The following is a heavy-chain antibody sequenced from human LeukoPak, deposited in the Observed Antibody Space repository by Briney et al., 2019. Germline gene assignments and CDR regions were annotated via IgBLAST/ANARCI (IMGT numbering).Heavy chain of an antibody. CDR2: IKEDGSEK. J-gene: IGHJ4*02. Sequence: PGGSLRLSCAASGITFSNSWMCWVRQAPGKGLEWVANIKEDGSEKYYVNSVKGRFTISRDNAKNSPYLQMNSLGAEDTAVYYCARGGGSGSYYKRELDYWGQGTLVTVSS. CDR3: ARGGGSGSYYKRELDY. V-gene: IGHV3-7*01. CDR1: GITFSNSW. D-gene: IGHD3-10*01.